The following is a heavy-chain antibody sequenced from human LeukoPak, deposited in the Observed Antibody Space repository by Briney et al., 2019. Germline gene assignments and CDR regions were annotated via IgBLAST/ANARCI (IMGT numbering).Heavy chain of an antibody. V-gene: IGHV3-72*01. CDR2: TRNKANSYTT. CDR3: ASHVF. CDR1: GFTFSDHY. J-gene: IGHJ3*01. Sequence: GGSLRLSCAASGFTFSDHYMDWVRQAPGKGLEWVGRTRNKANSYTTEYAASVKGRFTISRDESKNSLDLQMNSLKTEDTAVYYCASHVFWGQGTMVTVSS.